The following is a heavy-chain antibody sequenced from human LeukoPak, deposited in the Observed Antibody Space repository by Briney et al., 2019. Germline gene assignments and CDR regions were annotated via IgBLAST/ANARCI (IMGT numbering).Heavy chain of an antibody. CDR1: GFTFSRNL. CDR2: IYQDGSEK. D-gene: IGHD6-13*01. J-gene: IGHJ4*02. V-gene: IGHV3-7*01. CDR3: ASERPSSSWYDY. Sequence: PGGSPRLSCAASGFTFSRNLMTWVRQAPGKGLEWVANIYQDGSEKYYVDSVRGRFTIPRDNAKNTLYLQMNSLRAEDTAVYFCASERPSSSWYDYWGQGTLVTVSS.